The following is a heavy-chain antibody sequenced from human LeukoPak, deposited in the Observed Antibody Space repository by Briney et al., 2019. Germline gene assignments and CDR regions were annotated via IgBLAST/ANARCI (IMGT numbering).Heavy chain of an antibody. J-gene: IGHJ6*03. V-gene: IGHV3-7*01. Sequence: PGGSLRLSCAASGFTFSDYYMSWIRQAPGKGLEWVANIHQDGSEKYYVDSVQGRFTISRDNAKNSLHLQMNSLRAEDTAVYYCARVWRGSYYFYYYMDVWGRGTTVTISS. CDR1: GFTFSDYY. CDR2: IHQDGSEK. D-gene: IGHD1-26*01. CDR3: ARVWRGSYYFYYYMDV.